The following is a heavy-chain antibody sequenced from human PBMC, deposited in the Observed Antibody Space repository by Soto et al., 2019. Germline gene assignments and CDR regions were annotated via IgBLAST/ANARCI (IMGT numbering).Heavy chain of an antibody. D-gene: IGHD3-22*01. V-gene: IGHV1-18*04. Sequence: QIQLVQSAAEVKKPGASVKVSCKTSGYTFVSYGISWVRQAPGQGLEWMGWISPYNGNTNFAQRFRRRVTLTTDTSTDIVYMDLGSLKSDDTAVYYCARDPNFFDSSGYYDHWGQGTLITVSS. CDR2: ISPYNGNT. CDR1: GYTFVSYG. J-gene: IGHJ5*02. CDR3: ARDPNFFDSSGYYDH.